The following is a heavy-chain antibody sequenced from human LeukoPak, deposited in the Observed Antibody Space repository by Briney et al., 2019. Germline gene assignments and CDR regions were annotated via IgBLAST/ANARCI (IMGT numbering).Heavy chain of an antibody. J-gene: IGHJ6*03. V-gene: IGHV3-74*01. CDR2: INSDGSST. CDR1: GFTFSSYW. Sequence: PGGSLRLSCAASGFTFSSYWMHWVRQAPGKGLVGVSPINSDGSSTSYADSVKGRFTISRDNAKNTLYLQMNSLRAEDTAVYYCARGTWATLYYYYMDVWGKGTTVTVSS. D-gene: IGHD5-24*01. CDR3: ARGTWATLYYYYMDV.